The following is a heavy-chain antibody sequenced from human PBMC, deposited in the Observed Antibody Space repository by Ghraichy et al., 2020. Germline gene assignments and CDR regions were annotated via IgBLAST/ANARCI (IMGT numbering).Heavy chain of an antibody. CDR1: GFTFGDYA. CDR2: IRSKAYGGTT. V-gene: IGHV3-49*03. J-gene: IGHJ6*02. D-gene: IGHD2-2*01. CDR3: TRTLGYCSSTSCYEPRYYYGMDV. Sequence: GGSLRLSCTASGFTFGDYAMSWFRQAPGKGLEWVGFIRSKAYGGTTEYAASVKGRFTISRDDSKSIAYLQMNSLKTEDTAVYYCTRTLGYCSSTSCYEPRYYYGMDVWGQGTTVTVSS.